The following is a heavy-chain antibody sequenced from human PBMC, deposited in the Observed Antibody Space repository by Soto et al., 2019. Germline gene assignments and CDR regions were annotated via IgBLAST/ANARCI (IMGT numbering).Heavy chain of an antibody. J-gene: IGHJ4*02. D-gene: IGHD6-19*01. CDR2: IRGSGGST. CDR1: GFTFSSYA. V-gene: IGHV3-23*01. CDR3: AKARFRDSSMFLLDY. Sequence: EVQLLESGGGLVQPGGSLRLSCAASGFTFSSYAMSWVRQAPGKGLEWVSAIRGSGGSTYYADSVKGRFTISRDNSKNTLYLQMNSLRAEDTAVYYCAKARFRDSSMFLLDYWGQGTLVTVSS.